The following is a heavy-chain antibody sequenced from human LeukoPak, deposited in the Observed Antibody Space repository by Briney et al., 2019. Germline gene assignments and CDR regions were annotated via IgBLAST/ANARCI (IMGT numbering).Heavy chain of an antibody. CDR1: GGSISSYY. V-gene: IGHV4-59*08. J-gene: IGHJ4*02. CDR3: ARRDYYDSSGFDY. D-gene: IGHD3-22*01. Sequence: SETLSLTCTVSGGSISSYYWSWIRQPPGKGLEWIGYIYYSGSTNYNPSLKSRVTISLDTSKNQFSLKLSSVTAADTAVYYCARRDYYDSSGFDYWGQGTLVTVSS. CDR2: IYYSGST.